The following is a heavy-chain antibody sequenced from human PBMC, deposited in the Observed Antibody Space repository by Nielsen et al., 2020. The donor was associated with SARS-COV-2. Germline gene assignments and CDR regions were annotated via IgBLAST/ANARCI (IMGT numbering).Heavy chain of an antibody. D-gene: IGHD5-12*01. Sequence: GESLKISCAASGFTFDDYGMSWVRQAPGKGLEWVSGINWNGGSTGYADSVKGRFTISRDNAKNSLYLQMNSLRAEDTAVYYCARRGVATIWGGIDYWGQGTLVTVSS. CDR2: INWNGGST. CDR1: GFTFDDYG. J-gene: IGHJ4*02. CDR3: ARRGVATIWGGIDY. V-gene: IGHV3-20*04.